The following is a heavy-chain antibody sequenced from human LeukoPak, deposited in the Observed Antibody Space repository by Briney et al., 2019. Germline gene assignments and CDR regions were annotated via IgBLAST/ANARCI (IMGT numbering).Heavy chain of an antibody. J-gene: IGHJ4*02. Sequence: PGGSLRLSCAASGFTFSSYAMSWVRQAPGKGLEWVSAISGSGGSTYYADSVKGRFTISRDNSKNTLYLQMNSLRAEDTAVYYCAKVKYCSSTSCYGAGEVWDYWGQGTLVTVSS. CDR3: AKVKYCSSTSCYGAGEVWDY. V-gene: IGHV3-23*01. D-gene: IGHD2-2*01. CDR1: GFTFSSYA. CDR2: ISGSGGST.